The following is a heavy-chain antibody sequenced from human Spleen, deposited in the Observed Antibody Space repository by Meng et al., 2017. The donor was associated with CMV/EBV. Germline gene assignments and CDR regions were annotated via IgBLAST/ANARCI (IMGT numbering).Heavy chain of an antibody. CDR3: AHSYGNFDY. D-gene: IGHD5-18*01. V-gene: IGHV3-48*04. CDR1: GFTFSNFD. Sequence: GGSLRLSCAASGFTFSNFDMHWVRQAPGKGLEWVSYISSSSSTIYYADSVKGRFTISRDNAKNSLYLQMNSLRAEDTAVYYCAHSYGNFDYWGQGTLVTVSS. J-gene: IGHJ4*02. CDR2: ISSSSSTI.